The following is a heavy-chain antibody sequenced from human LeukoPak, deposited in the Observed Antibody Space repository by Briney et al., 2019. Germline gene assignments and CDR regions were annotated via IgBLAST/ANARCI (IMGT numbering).Heavy chain of an antibody. CDR2: ISWNSGSI. Sequence: GRSLRLSCAASGFTFDDYAMHWVRQAPGKGLEWVSGISWNSGSIGYADSVKGRFTISRDNAKNSLYLRMNSLRAEDTALYYCAKDMGGSDAFDIWGQGTMVTVSS. J-gene: IGHJ3*02. CDR1: GFTFDDYA. D-gene: IGHD3-16*01. V-gene: IGHV3-9*01. CDR3: AKDMGGSDAFDI.